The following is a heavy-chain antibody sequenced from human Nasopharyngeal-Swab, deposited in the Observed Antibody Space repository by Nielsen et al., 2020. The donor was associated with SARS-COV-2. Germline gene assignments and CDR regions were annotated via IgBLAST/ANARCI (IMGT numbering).Heavy chain of an antibody. D-gene: IGHD3-9*01. V-gene: IGHV3-23*01. CDR2: ISGSGGST. CDR3: AKDSTGVYFDRYFDL. CDR1: GFTFSSYA. Sequence: GGSLRPSCAASGFTFSSYALSWVRQAPGKGLEWVSAISGSGGSTYYADSVKGRFTIPRDNPKNTLYLQMNSLRAEDTAVYYCAKDSTGVYFDRYFDLWGRGTLVTVSS. J-gene: IGHJ2*01.